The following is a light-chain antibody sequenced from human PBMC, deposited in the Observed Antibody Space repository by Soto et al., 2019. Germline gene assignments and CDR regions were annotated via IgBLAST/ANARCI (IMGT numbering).Light chain of an antibody. J-gene: IGKJ5*01. Sequence: EIVMTQSPATLPVSPGERATLSCRASQSVSSNLAWYQQKPGQAPRLLIYDASNRATGIPARFSGSGSGTDFTLTISSLEPEDFAVYYCQQRSNWPLITFGQGTRLEI. CDR1: QSVSSN. CDR3: QQRSNWPLIT. CDR2: DAS. V-gene: IGKV3-11*01.